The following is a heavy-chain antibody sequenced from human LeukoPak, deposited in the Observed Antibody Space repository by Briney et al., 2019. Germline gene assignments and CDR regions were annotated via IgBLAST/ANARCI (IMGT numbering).Heavy chain of an antibody. V-gene: IGHV3-23*01. CDR1: GFTFSNSA. CDR2: LSGSGITT. D-gene: IGHD6-19*01. Sequence: GGSLRLSCAASGFTFSNSAMSWVRQAPGKGLEWVSTLSGSGITTYYADSVKGRFTISRDNSKNTLYLQMNSLRAADTAVYYCAKGIYSSGWSYFDYWGHGTLVTVSS. J-gene: IGHJ4*01. CDR3: AKGIYSSGWSYFDY.